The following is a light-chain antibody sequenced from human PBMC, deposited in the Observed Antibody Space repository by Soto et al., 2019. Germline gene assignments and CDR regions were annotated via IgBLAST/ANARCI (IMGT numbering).Light chain of an antibody. CDR1: SSDVGGYND. CDR2: EVT. CDR3: SSYAASNNFYFV. Sequence: QSARTQPPSASGSPGQSVTISCTGTSSDVGGYNDVSLYQQYPGRSPKLLIYEVTKRPSGVPDRFSGSKSGNTASLTVSGLQAEDEADYFCSSYAASNNFYFVFGGGTKVTVL. V-gene: IGLV2-8*01. J-gene: IGLJ3*02.